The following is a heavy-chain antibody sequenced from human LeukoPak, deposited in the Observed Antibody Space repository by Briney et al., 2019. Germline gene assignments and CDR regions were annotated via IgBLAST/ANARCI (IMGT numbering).Heavy chain of an antibody. Sequence: GGSLRLSCAASGFTFSSYAMSWVRQAPGKGLEWVSAISGSGGSTYYADSVKGRFTISRDNSKNTLYLQMNSLRAEDTPVYYCAKDRRRIFGVGHFDYWGQGTLVTVSS. CDR3: AKDRRRIFGVGHFDY. CDR1: GFTFSSYA. CDR2: ISGSGGST. V-gene: IGHV3-23*01. J-gene: IGHJ4*02. D-gene: IGHD3-3*01.